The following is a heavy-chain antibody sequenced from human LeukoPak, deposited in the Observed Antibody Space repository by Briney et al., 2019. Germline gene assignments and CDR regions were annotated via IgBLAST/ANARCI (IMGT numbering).Heavy chain of an antibody. Sequence: PSETLSLTCTVSGGSISSGSYYWSWIRQPAGKGLEWIGRIYTSGSTNYNPSLKSRVTISVDPSKNQFSLKLSSVTAADTAVYYCARDDNYYGSGSYWNWFDPWGQGTLVTVSS. V-gene: IGHV4-61*02. CDR1: GGSISSGSYY. D-gene: IGHD3-10*01. CDR2: IYTSGST. CDR3: ARDDNYYGSGSYWNWFDP. J-gene: IGHJ5*02.